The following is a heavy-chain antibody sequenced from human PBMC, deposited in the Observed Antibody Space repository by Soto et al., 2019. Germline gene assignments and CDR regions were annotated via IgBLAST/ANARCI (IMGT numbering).Heavy chain of an antibody. V-gene: IGHV4-59*08. CDR1: GGSLRNYY. CDR3: AGGKRWHDY. D-gene: IGHD3-16*01. J-gene: IGHJ4*02. CDR2: VHYGGSA. Sequence: QVQLQESGPGLVKPSETLSLTCTVSGGSLRNYYWSWLRQSPGKGLEWIGYVHYGGSANYNPPLAGRGTISGAMPRTQVFLKRTSMPAADTAAYYWAGGKRWHDYWGQEPLVTVSS.